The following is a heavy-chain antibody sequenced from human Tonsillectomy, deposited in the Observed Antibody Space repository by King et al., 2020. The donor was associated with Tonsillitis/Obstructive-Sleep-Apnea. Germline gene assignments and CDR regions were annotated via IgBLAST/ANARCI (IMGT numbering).Heavy chain of an antibody. CDR3: TRWVYDFWSGYYNGAFDI. J-gene: IGHJ3*02. V-gene: IGHV3-49*05. Sequence: VQLVESGGGLVKPGRSLRLSCTASGFTFGDYAMSWFRQAPGGLEWVGFIRSKAYGGTTEYAASVKGRFTISRDDSKSIAYLQMNSLKTEDTAVYYCTRWVYDFWSGYYNGAFDIWGQGTMVTVSS. CDR2: IRSKAYGGTT. CDR1: GFTFGDYA. D-gene: IGHD3-3*01.